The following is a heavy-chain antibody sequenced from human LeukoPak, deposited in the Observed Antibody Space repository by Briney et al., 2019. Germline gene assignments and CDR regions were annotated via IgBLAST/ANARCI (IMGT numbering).Heavy chain of an antibody. V-gene: IGHV4-39*01. CDR2: FHYTGGT. CDR1: GGSISSGLYY. D-gene: IGHD2-2*03. J-gene: IGHJ4*02. CDR3: ARLGYCSSTSCYPDY. Sequence: PSETLSLTCTVSGGSISSGLYYWGWIRQPPGKGLELIGSFHYTGGTYYNPSLTGRVTIYVDTSKNQFSLNLRFVSAADTAVYYCARLGYCSSTSCYPDYWGQGALVTVAS.